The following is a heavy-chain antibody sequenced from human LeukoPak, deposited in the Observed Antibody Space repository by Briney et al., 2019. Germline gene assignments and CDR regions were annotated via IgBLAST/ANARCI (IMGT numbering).Heavy chain of an antibody. CDR2: ISYDGSNK. CDR3: AGAVSYDPIPGSDY. J-gene: IGHJ4*02. D-gene: IGHD3-22*01. Sequence: GGSLRLSCAASGFTFSSYAMHWVRQAPGKGLEWVTFISYDGSNKNYADSVKGRFTISRDNSKNTLYLQMGSLRAEDMAVYYCAGAVSYDPIPGSDYWGQGTLVTVSS. V-gene: IGHV3-30*14. CDR1: GFTFSSYA.